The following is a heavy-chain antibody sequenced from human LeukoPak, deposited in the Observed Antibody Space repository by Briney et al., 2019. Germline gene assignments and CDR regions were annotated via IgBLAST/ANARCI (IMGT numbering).Heavy chain of an antibody. Sequence: SETLSLTRTVSGGSISSGSYYWSWIRQPAGKGLEWIGRICTSGSTNYNPSLKSRATISVDTSKNQFSLKLSSVTTADTAVYYCARALGGYFDYWGQGTLVTVSS. CDR2: ICTSGST. CDR3: ARALGGYFDY. D-gene: IGHD3-16*01. J-gene: IGHJ4*02. V-gene: IGHV4-61*02. CDR1: GGSISSGSYY.